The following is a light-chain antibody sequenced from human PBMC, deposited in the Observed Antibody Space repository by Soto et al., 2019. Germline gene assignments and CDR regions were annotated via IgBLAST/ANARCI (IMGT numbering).Light chain of an antibody. CDR2: GAS. J-gene: IGKJ1*01. CDR1: QSVSSSY. V-gene: IGKV3-20*01. CDR3: QQYGSPRT. Sequence: VLTQSPGTLSLSPGERATLSCRASQSVSSSYLAWYQQKPGQAPRLLIYGASSRATGIPDRFSGSGSGTDFTLTISRLEPEDFAVYYCQQYGSPRTFGQGTKVDI.